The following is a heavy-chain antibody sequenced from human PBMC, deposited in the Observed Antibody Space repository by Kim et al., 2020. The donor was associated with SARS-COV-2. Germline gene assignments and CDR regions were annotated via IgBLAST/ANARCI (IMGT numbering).Heavy chain of an antibody. V-gene: IGHV3-15*01. CDR3: TTDLTYYYGSGSYYNRD. CDR1: GFTFSNAW. J-gene: IGHJ4*02. Sequence: GGSLRLSCAASGFTFSNAWMSWVRQAPGKGLEWVGRTKSKTDGGTTDYAAPVKGRFTISRDDSKNTLYLQMNSLKTEDTAVYYCTTDLTYYYGSGSYYNRDWGQGTLVTVSS. CDR2: TKSKTDGGTT. D-gene: IGHD3-10*01.